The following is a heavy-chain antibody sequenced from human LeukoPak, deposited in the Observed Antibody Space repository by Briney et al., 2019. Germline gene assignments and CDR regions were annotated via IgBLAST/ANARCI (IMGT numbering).Heavy chain of an antibody. Sequence: PSETLSLTCTVSDYSISSDYYWGWIRQPPGKGLEWIGIIYHSGSAYYNPSLKSRVTISVDTSKNQFSLKLSSVTAADTAVYYCARFWTDYYNYFDYWGQGTLVTVSS. CDR2: IYHSGSA. J-gene: IGHJ4*02. CDR1: DYSISSDYY. V-gene: IGHV4-38-2*02. D-gene: IGHD3/OR15-3a*01. CDR3: ARFWTDYYNYFDY.